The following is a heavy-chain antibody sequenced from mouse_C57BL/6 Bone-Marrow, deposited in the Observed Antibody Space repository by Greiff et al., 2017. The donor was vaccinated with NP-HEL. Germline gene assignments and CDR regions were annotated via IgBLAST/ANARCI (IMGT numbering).Heavy chain of an antibody. CDR2: IDPSDSYT. CDR1: GYTFTTYW. Sequence: QVQLQQPGAELVKPGASVKLSCKASGYTFTTYWMQWVKQRPGPGLEWIGEIDPSDSYTNYNQKFKGKATLTVDTSSSTANMQLGSLTSEDSAVYYCARKAYYGRSYEFAYWGQGTLVTVSA. V-gene: IGHV1-50*01. D-gene: IGHD1-1*01. CDR3: ARKAYYGRSYEFAY. J-gene: IGHJ3*01.